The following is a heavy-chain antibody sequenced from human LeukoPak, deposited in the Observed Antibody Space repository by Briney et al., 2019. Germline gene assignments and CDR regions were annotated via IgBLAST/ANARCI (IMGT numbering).Heavy chain of an antibody. J-gene: IGHJ5*02. CDR2: MNPNSGNT. CDR1: GYTFTSSV. D-gene: IGHD3/OR15-3a*01. V-gene: IGHV1-8*01. CDR3: ARGLATRRYTLVWTIQIWFDP. Sequence: ASVKVSCKASGYTFTSSVVNWVRQATGQGLEWMGWMNPNSGNTGYAQKFQGRVTMTRNTSISTAYMELSSLRSEDTAVYYCARGLATRRYTLVWTIQIWFDPWGQGTLVTVLS.